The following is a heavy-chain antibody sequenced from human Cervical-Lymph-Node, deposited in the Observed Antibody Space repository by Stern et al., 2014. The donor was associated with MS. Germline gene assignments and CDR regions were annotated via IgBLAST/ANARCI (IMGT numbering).Heavy chain of an antibody. CDR1: GYTFSTYG. V-gene: IGHV1-18*01. D-gene: IGHD3-10*01. Sequence: VQLVESGAEVKKPGASVKVSCKPSGYTFSTYGITGVRQAPGQGPEWMGWISGHNGNTNFAERFQGRLTMTTDTSTRTAYMELRSLRYDDTAVYFCARDPGGYFHGMDVWGQGTTVTVSS. J-gene: IGHJ6*02. CDR2: ISGHNGNT. CDR3: ARDPGGYFHGMDV.